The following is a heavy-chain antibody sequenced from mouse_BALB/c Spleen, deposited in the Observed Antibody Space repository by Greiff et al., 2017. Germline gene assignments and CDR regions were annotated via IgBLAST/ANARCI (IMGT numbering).Heavy chain of an antibody. CDR2: INPSSGYT. Sequence: LVESGAELARPGASVKMSCKASGYTFTSYTMHWVKQRPGQGLEWIGYINPSSGYTNYNQKFKDKATLTADKSSSTAYMQLSSLTSEDSAVYYCARNYDYDDGDAMDYWGQGTSVTVSS. V-gene: IGHV1-4*01. CDR3: ARNYDYDDGDAMDY. J-gene: IGHJ4*01. D-gene: IGHD2-4*01. CDR1: GYTFTSYT.